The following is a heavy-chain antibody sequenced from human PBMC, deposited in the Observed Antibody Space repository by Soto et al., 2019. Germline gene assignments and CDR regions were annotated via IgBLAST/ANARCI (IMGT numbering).Heavy chain of an antibody. D-gene: IGHD5-12*01. CDR2: IWYDGSNK. Sequence: GESLKISCAASGFTFSSYGMHWVRQAPGKGLEWVAVIWYDGSNKYYADSVKGRFTISRDNSKNTLYLQMNSLRAEDTAVYYCAREGHSGREGGLAYWGQGTLVTVSS. V-gene: IGHV3-33*01. CDR3: AREGHSGREGGLAY. CDR1: GFTFSSYG. J-gene: IGHJ4*02.